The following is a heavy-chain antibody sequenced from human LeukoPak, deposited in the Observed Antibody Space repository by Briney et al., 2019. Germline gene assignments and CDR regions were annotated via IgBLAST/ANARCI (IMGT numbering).Heavy chain of an antibody. V-gene: IGHV3-48*01. CDR1: GFFFSDHG. D-gene: IGHD3-3*01. CDR3: ASGYDFSSGSKRGFDN. J-gene: IGHJ4*02. Sequence: GGSLRLSCAASGFFFSDHGMNWVRQAQGKGLEWISYISSGSSDIFYADSVKGRFTISRDNAKNSLFLQMSRLRGEDTAVYYCASGYDFSSGSKRGFDNWGQGTLVTVSS. CDR2: ISSGSSDI.